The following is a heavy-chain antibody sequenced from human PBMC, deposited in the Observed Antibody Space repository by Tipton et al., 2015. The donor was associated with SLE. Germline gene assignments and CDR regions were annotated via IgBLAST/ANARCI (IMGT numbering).Heavy chain of an antibody. CDR3: AGHPQLAYFDP. CDR1: GGSLSDYY. D-gene: IGHD3-9*01. CDR2: INENGRA. Sequence: LSLTCAVYGGSLSDYYWSWIRQPPGKGLEWIGEINENGRATYNPSLKSRVTISLDTSKNHFSLLLNSVTAADTAVYYCAGHPQLAYFDPWGPGTLVTVSS. J-gene: IGHJ4*02. V-gene: IGHV4-34*01.